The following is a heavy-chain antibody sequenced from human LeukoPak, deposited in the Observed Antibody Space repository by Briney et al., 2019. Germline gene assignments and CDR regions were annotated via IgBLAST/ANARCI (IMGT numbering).Heavy chain of an antibody. J-gene: IGHJ4*02. Sequence: SETLSLTCAVYGGSFSGYYWSWIRQPPGKGLEWIGEINHSGSTNYNPSLKSRVTISVDTSKDQFSLKLSSVTAADTAVYYCARGCDDSSGYYQYYFDYWGQGTLVTVSS. CDR2: INHSGST. CDR1: GGSFSGYY. CDR3: ARGCDDSSGYYQYYFDY. D-gene: IGHD3-22*01. V-gene: IGHV4-34*01.